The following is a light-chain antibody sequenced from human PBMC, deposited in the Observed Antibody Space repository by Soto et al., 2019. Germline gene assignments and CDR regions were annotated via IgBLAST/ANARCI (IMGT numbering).Light chain of an antibody. CDR1: QSVSRR. V-gene: IGKV1-5*01. CDR2: DAS. J-gene: IGKJ1*01. Sequence: DIQMTQSPSTLSASVGDRITITCRASQSVSRRLAWYQQKPGKAPKLLIYDASSLESGVPSRFSGRGSGTEFTLTISRLEPEDFAVYYCQQYGSSPRTFGQGTKVEIK. CDR3: QQYGSSPRT.